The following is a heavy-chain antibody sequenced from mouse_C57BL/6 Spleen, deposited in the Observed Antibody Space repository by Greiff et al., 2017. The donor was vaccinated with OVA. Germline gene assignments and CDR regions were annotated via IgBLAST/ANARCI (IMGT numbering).Heavy chain of an antibody. CDR2: IDPSDSYT. CDR1: GYTFTSYW. Sequence: QVQLQQPGAELVKPGASVKLSCKASGYTFTSYWMQWVKQRPGQGLEWIGEIDPSDSYTNYNQKFKGKATLTVDTSSSTAYMQLSSLTSEDSAVYYCATLYYYGSSWAYWGQGTLVTVSA. D-gene: IGHD1-1*01. CDR3: ATLYYYGSSWAY. V-gene: IGHV1-50*01. J-gene: IGHJ3*01.